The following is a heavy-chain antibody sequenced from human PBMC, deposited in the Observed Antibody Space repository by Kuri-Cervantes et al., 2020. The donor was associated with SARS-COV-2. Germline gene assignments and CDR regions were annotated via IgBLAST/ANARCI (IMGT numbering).Heavy chain of an antibody. CDR1: GYTFTSYG. J-gene: IGHJ4*02. CDR3: AWLTDYGVPFDY. D-gene: IGHD4-17*01. CDR2: IIPIFGTA. V-gene: IGHV1-69*13. Sequence: SVKVSCKASGYTFTSYGISWVRQAPGQGLEWMGRIIPIFGTANYAQKFQGRVTITADESTSTAYMELSSLRSEDTAVYYCAWLTDYGVPFDYWGQGTLVTVSS.